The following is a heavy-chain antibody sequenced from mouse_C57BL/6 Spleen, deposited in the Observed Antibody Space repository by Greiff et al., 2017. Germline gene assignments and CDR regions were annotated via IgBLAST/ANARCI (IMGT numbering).Heavy chain of an antibody. D-gene: IGHD1-1*01. CDR2: IYPGDGDT. V-gene: IGHV1-82*01. CDR1: GYAFSSSW. CDR3: AGEFIGDY. Sequence: VQLQQSGPELVKPGASVKISCKASGYAFSSSWMNWVKQRPGKGLEWIGRIYPGDGDTNYNGKFKGKATLTADKSSSTAYMQLSSLTSEDSAVYFCAGEFIGDYWGQGTTLTVSS. J-gene: IGHJ2*01.